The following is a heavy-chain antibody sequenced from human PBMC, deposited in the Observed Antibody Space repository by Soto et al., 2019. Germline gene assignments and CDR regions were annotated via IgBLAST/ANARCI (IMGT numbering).Heavy chain of an antibody. CDR1: GFSLSNARMG. D-gene: IGHD2-2*01. CDR3: ARPDETSSFYHEFHAFHI. CDR2: IFSNDEK. Sequence: SGPTLVNATETLTLNCTVSGFSLSNARMGVSWIRQPPGKALEWLAHIFSNDEKSYSTSLKTRLTISKDTSKSQVVLTMTNMDPVDTATYYCARPDETSSFYHEFHAFHIWGQVTMVTVSS. V-gene: IGHV2-26*01. J-gene: IGHJ3*02.